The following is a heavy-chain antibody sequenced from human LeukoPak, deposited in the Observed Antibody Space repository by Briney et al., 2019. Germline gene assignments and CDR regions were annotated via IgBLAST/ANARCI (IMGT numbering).Heavy chain of an antibody. CDR1: GGSISSGSYY. J-gene: IGHJ3*02. D-gene: IGHD3-22*01. Sequence: SETLSLTCTVSGGSISSGSYYWSWIRQPAGKGLEWIGRIYASGSTNYNPSLKSRVTISVDMSKNQFSLKLSSVAAADTAVYYCARGYDPSRDAFDIWAQGTMVTVSS. CDR2: IYASGST. CDR3: ARGYDPSRDAFDI. V-gene: IGHV4-61*02.